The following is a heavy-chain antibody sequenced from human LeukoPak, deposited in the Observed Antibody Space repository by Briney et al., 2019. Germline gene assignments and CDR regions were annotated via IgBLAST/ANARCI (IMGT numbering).Heavy chain of an antibody. J-gene: IGHJ4*02. V-gene: IGHV3-74*01. Sequence: GGSLRLSCAASGFTFSSDAMSWVRQAPGKGLVWVSRINSDGSGTRYADSVKGRFTISRDNAKNTLYLQMNSLTAEDTAVYYCARDLMVGSPFDSWGQGSLVTASS. CDR3: ARDLMVGSPFDS. CDR1: GFTFSSDA. D-gene: IGHD2-8*01. CDR2: INSDGSGT.